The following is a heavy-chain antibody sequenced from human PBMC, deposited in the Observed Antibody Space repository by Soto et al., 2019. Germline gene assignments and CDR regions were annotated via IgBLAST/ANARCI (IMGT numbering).Heavy chain of an antibody. D-gene: IGHD3-16*01. J-gene: IGHJ4*02. CDR3: TTDRGSDY. V-gene: IGHV3-15*07. CDR2: ILRKTDGGST. Sequence: EVQLVESGGGLVKPGGSLRLSCAASGFTFSDAWMNWVRQAPGEGLEGVGRILRKTDGGSTEYAAPVKDRFTISRDDSQNTVYLQMNSLKAEDPATYYCTTDRGSDYWGQGTLVTVSS. CDR1: GFTFSDAW.